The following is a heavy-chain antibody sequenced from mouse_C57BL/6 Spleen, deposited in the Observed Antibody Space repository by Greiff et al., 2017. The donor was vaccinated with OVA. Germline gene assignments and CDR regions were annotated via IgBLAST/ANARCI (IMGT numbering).Heavy chain of an antibody. CDR1: GYAFSSYW. J-gene: IGHJ2*01. V-gene: IGHV1-80*01. Sequence: VKLMESGAELVKPGASVKISCKASGYAFSSYWMNWVKQRPGKGLEWIGQIYPGDGDTNYNGKFKGKATLTADKSSSTAYMQLSSLTSEDSAVYFCASTGTERVDYWGQGTTLTVSS. D-gene: IGHD4-1*01. CDR3: ASTGTERVDY. CDR2: IYPGDGDT.